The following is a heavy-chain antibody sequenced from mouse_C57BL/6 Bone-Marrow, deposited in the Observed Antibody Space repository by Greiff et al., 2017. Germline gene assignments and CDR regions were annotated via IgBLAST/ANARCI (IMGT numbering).Heavy chain of an antibody. CDR3: AELGPGGYWYFDV. V-gene: IGHV6-6*01. D-gene: IGHD4-1*01. Sequence: EVKLMESGGGLVQPGGSMKLSCAASGFTFSDSWMDWVRQSPEKGLEWVADIRNKANNHATYYAESVKGRFTISRDDSKSSVYLQMNSLRAEDTGSDYCAELGPGGYWYFDVWGTGTTVTVSS. J-gene: IGHJ1*03. CDR2: IRNKANNHAT. CDR1: GFTFSDSW.